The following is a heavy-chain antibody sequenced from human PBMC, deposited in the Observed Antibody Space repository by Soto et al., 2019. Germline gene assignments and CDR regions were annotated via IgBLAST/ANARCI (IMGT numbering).Heavy chain of an antibody. CDR2: ISSSGGST. CDR3: AKGGGDY. V-gene: IGHV3-23*01. CDR1: GFTFSSYT. D-gene: IGHD3-10*01. J-gene: IGHJ4*02. Sequence: EVQLLESGGGLVQPGGSLRLSCAASGFTFSSYTMSWVRQGPGKGLEWVSGISSSGGSTVYADSVKGRFTISRDNFMNTRYLQMNSLRAEDTAVYDCAKGGGDYWGQGTPVTVSS.